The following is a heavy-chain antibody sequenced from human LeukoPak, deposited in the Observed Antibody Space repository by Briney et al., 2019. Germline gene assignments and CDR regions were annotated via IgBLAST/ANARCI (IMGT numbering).Heavy chain of an antibody. D-gene: IGHD3-16*01. CDR2: ISGSGGST. J-gene: IGHJ4*02. V-gene: IGHV3-23*01. CDR1: GFTFSSYA. CDR3: AKEPWGIMITFGGVTSH. Sequence: GGSLRLSCAASGFTFSSYAMSWVRQAPGKGLEWVSAISGSGGSTYYADSVKGRFTISRDNSKNTLYLQMNSLRAEDTAVYYCAKEPWGIMITFGGVTSHWGQGTLVTVSS.